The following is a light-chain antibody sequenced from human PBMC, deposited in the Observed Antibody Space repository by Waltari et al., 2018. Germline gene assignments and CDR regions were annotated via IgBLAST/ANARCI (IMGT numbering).Light chain of an antibody. CDR2: AAS. V-gene: IGKV3-20*01. CDR3: QNHERLPAT. CDR1: QSIGRY. Sequence: EIVLTQSPGPPSLSPGDRATLSCRASQSIGRYLVWYQQKPGQAPRLLIYAASSRATGIPDRFSGSGSGTDFSLTISRLEPEDFAVYYCQNHERLPATFGQGTKVEIK. J-gene: IGKJ1*01.